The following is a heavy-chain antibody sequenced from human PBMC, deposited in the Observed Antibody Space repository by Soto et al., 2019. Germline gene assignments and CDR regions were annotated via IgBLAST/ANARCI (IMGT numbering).Heavy chain of an antibody. CDR3: ARDFNESQYYYYCMDV. Sequence: EVQLVESGGGLVKPGGSLRLSCVVSGFTFSSYSMNWVRQAPGKGLEWVSSISSGSNYTYYADSLKGRFTISRDNAKNSVHLKMNSLRAEDTVLYYSARDFNESQYYYYCMDVWGKGTTVTVSS. D-gene: IGHD1-1*01. V-gene: IGHV3-21*06. J-gene: IGHJ6*03. CDR1: GFTFSSYS. CDR2: ISSGSNYT.